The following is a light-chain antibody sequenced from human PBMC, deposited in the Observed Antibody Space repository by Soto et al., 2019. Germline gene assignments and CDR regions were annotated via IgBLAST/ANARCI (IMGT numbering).Light chain of an antibody. CDR2: DAS. J-gene: IGKJ5*01. Sequence: EIVLTQSPATLSLSPGERATLSCRASQSVSSYLAWYQQKPGQAPRLLIYDASNRATGIPARFSGSGSVTDFTLTISSLWPEDFAVYYCQQRSNWPPSITFGQGTRLEIK. V-gene: IGKV3-11*01. CDR3: QQRSNWPPSIT. CDR1: QSVSSY.